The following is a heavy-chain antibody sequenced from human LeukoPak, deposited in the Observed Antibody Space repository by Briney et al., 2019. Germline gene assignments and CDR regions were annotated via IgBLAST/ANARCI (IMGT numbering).Heavy chain of an antibody. CDR1: GFTFDDYG. D-gene: IGHD2-2*01. J-gene: IGHJ4*02. CDR3: ARDHCSSTSCWDFAY. V-gene: IGHV3-20*04. Sequence: GGSLRLSCAASGFTFDDYGMSWVRQAPGKGLEWVSGINWNGGSTGYADSVKGRFTISRDNAKNSLYLQMNSLRAEDTALYYCARDHCSSTSCWDFAYWGQGTLVTVSS. CDR2: INWNGGST.